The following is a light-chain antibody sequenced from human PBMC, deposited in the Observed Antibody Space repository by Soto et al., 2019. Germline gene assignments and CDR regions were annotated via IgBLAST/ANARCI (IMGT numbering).Light chain of an antibody. V-gene: IGKV3-15*01. Sequence: VMSQSPPTLSVSPGERVTFSCRASQRIYSNLAWYQHTPGQAPRLLISGASTGATGLPSRFSGSGSGTDFTLTINSLQSEDVAVYYCQQYHHWPVTFGGGTKVDIK. CDR1: QRIYSN. CDR2: GAS. J-gene: IGKJ4*01. CDR3: QQYHHWPVT.